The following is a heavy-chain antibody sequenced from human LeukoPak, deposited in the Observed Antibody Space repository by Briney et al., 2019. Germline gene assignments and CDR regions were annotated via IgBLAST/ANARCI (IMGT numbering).Heavy chain of an antibody. CDR1: GYTFSSYG. J-gene: IGHJ4*02. V-gene: IGHV1-8*02. D-gene: IGHD1-26*01. CDR2: MNPNSGNT. Sequence: GASVKVSCKASGYTFSSYGFNWVRQAPGQGLEWMGWMNPNSGNTGYAQKFQGRVTMTRNTSISTAYMELSSLRSEDTAVYYCASRVGATGSIDYWGQGTLVTVSS. CDR3: ASRVGATGSIDY.